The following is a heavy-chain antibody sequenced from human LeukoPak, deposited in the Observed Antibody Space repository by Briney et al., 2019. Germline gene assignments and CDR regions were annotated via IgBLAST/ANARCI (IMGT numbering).Heavy chain of an antibody. CDR3: AIGLRGGGNAFDL. J-gene: IGHJ3*01. CDR1: GFTFNTYA. CDR2: ISSSRSNI. V-gene: IGHV3-21*05. D-gene: IGHD4-17*01. Sequence: GGSLRLSCAASGFTFNTYAMNWVRQAPGKGLEWVSYISSSRSNIYYADSVKGRFTISRDNAKNSLYLQMNSLRAEDTAVYYCAIGLRGGGNAFDLLGQGKMVTVSS.